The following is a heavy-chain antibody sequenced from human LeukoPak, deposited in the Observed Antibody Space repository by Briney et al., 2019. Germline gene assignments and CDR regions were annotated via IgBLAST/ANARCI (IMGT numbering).Heavy chain of an antibody. J-gene: IGHJ5*02. Sequence: SETLSLTCTVSGGSMSSASYYWTWIRQSPGKGLEWIGYSHNSGNTNYNPSLKSRVTISVDTPMNQFSLILSSVTAADTAVYYCARQCAGGACYGWFDPWGQGPLVTVSS. CDR3: ARQCAGGACYGWFDP. D-gene: IGHD2-21*02. CDR1: GGSMSSASYY. V-gene: IGHV4-31*03. CDR2: SHNSGNT.